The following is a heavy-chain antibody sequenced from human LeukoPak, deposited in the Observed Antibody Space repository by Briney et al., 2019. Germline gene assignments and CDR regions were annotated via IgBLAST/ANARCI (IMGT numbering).Heavy chain of an antibody. J-gene: IGHJ5*01. CDR1: GLTFNNYA. CDR2: ISGRGGNT. D-gene: IGHD3-22*01. CDR3: ATGYSDSLRSPLDS. V-gene: IGHV3-23*01. Sequence: GGSLRLSCAASGLTFNNYALTWIRQGPGKGLECVSSISGRGGNTYYADSVKGRFTISRDDSKNTLFLQMNSLRAEDTAVYYCATGYSDSLRSPLDSWGQGTLVTVFS.